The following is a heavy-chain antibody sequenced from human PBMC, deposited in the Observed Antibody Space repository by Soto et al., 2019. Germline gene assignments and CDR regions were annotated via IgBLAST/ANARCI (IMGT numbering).Heavy chain of an antibody. CDR3: TTEGIVAAGFDH. J-gene: IGHJ4*02. V-gene: IGHV3-23*01. D-gene: IGHD6-13*01. Sequence: GGSLRLSCASSGFTFNSYAMSCFRQAPGKGLEWISVISGSGARTNYADSVKGRFTISRDNSKNTLYLQMKSLKTEDTAVYYCTTEGIVAAGFDHWGQGTLVTVSS. CDR1: GFTFNSYA. CDR2: ISGSGART.